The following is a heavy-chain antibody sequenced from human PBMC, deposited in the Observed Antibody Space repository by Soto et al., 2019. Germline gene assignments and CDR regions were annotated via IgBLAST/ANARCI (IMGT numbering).Heavy chain of an antibody. Sequence: SETLSLTCTVSGGSFSSYYWSWIRQPPGKGLEWIGYIYYSGSTNYNPPLKSRVTISVDTSKNQFSLKLSSVTAADTAVYYCARVMYYDFWSGYNSFDPWGQGTLVTVSS. J-gene: IGHJ5*02. V-gene: IGHV4-59*01. CDR2: IYYSGST. D-gene: IGHD3-3*01. CDR3: ARVMYYDFWSGYNSFDP. CDR1: GGSFSSYY.